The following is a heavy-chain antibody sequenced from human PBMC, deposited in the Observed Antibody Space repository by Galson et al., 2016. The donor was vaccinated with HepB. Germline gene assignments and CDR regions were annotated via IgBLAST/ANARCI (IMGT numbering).Heavy chain of an antibody. D-gene: IGHD3-10*01. CDR3: AKKRSTSWSPIDAFDI. CDR1: GSSFHTYS. J-gene: IGHJ3*02. Sequence: SLRLSWAASGSSFHTYSMNWVRQAPGKGLEWVASISPGGSYIYYADSVRGRLTISTDNAKKLSFLQLNSLRAEDTDMYYCAKKRSTSWSPIDAFDIWGQGTRVAVSS. V-gene: IGHV3-21*01. CDR2: ISPGGSYI.